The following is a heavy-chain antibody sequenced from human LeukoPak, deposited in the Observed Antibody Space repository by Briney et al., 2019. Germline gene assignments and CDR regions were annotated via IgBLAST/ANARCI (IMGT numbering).Heavy chain of an antibody. CDR1: GGSISSYY. CDR2: IYYSGST. D-gene: IGHD6-13*01. Sequence: SETLSLTCTVSGGSISSYYWSWIRQPPGKGLEWIGYIYYSGSTNYNPSLKSRVTISVDTSKNQFSLKLSSVTAADTAVYYCARRGWSAAAPRAFDIWGQGTMVTVSS. V-gene: IGHV4-59*08. J-gene: IGHJ3*02. CDR3: ARRGWSAAAPRAFDI.